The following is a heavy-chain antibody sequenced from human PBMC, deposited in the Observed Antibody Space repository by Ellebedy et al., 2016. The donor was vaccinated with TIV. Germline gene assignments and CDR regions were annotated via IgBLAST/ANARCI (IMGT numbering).Heavy chain of an antibody. J-gene: IGHJ2*01. D-gene: IGHD4-17*01. CDR3: ARKVPAPTTVPPNWYFDL. V-gene: IGHV3-21*01. Sequence: GESLKISCSASGFTFSSYAMHWFRQAPGKGLEWVSSISTSSSYIYYAGSVKGRFTISRDNAKDSLYLQMNSLRAEDTAVYYCARKVPAPTTVPPNWYFDLWGRGTLVTVSS. CDR1: GFTFSSYA. CDR2: ISTSSSYI.